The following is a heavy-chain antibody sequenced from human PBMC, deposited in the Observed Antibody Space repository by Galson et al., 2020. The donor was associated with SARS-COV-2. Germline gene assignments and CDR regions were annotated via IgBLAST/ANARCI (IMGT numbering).Heavy chain of an antibody. CDR2: IYYSGST. CDR3: ARHEGVYSRGRDTIFGADY. CDR1: GGSISSYY. D-gene: IGHD3-3*01. V-gene: IGHV4-59*08. Sequence: SETLSLTCTVSGGSISSYYWSWIRQPPGKGLEWIGYIYYSGSTNYNPSLKSRVTISVDTSKNQFSLKLSSVTAADTAVYYCARHEGVYSRGRDTIFGADYWGQGTLVTVSS. J-gene: IGHJ4*02.